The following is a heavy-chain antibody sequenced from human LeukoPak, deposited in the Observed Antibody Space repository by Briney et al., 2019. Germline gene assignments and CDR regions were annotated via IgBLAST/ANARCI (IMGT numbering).Heavy chain of an antibody. V-gene: IGHV4-34*01. D-gene: IGHD3-22*01. CDR1: GGSFSGYY. Sequence: SETLSLTCAVYGGSFSGYYWSWIRQPPGKGLEWIGEINHSGSTNYNPSLKSRVTISVDTSKNQFSLKLSSVTAADTAVYYCARTVIVVVTPINYYYYYMDVWGKGTTVTGSS. J-gene: IGHJ6*03. CDR2: INHSGST. CDR3: ARTVIVVVTPINYYYYYMDV.